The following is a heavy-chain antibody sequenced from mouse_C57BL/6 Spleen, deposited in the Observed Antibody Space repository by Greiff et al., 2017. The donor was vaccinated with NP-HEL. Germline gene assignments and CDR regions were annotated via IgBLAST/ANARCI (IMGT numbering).Heavy chain of an antibody. V-gene: IGHV1-50*01. CDR3: ASNPFAY. CDR1: GEKGKRDW. Sequence: VQLKQPGEESVKRGEEGKMGGKAEGEKGKRDWMQGGKQRPGQGLEWIGEIDPSDSYTNDNQKFKGKATLTVDTSSSTAYMQLSSLTSEDAAIYYCASNPFAYWGQVTLFT. CDR2: IDPSDSYT. J-gene: IGHJ3*01.